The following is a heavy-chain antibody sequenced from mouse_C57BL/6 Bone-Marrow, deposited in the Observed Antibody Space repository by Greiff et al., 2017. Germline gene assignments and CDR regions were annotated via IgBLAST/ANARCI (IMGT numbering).Heavy chain of an antibody. D-gene: IGHD1-1*01. CDR1: GYTFTSYW. Sequence: VQLHQPGAELVRPGSSVKLSCKASGYTFTSYWMHWVKQRPIQGLEWIGNIDPSDSETHYNQKFKDKATLTVDKSSSTAYMQLSSLTSEDSAVYYCARYYGSSYFDYWGQGTTLTVSS. V-gene: IGHV1-52*01. CDR2: IDPSDSET. CDR3: ARYYGSSYFDY. J-gene: IGHJ2*01.